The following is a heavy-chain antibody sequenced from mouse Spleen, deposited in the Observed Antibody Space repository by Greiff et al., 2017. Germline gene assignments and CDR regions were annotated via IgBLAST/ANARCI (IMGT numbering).Heavy chain of an antibody. CDR3: ARNQNYYGSSYWLAY. V-gene: IGHV2-4-1*01. CDR2: IWSDGST. Sequence: QVQLKESGPGLVAPSQTLSITCTVSGFSLTNYAVHWVRQSPGKGLEWLGVIWSDGSTDYNAAFISRLSISKDNSKSQVFFKMNSLQADDTAIYYCARNQNYYGSSYWLAYWGQGTLVTVSA. J-gene: IGHJ3*01. CDR1: GFSLTNYA. D-gene: IGHD1-1*01.